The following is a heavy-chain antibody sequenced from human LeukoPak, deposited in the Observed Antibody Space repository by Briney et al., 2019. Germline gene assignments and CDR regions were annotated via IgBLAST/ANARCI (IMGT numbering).Heavy chain of an antibody. CDR2: ISWNSGSI. J-gene: IGHJ4*02. CDR1: GFTFDDYA. CDR3: ARDYGDPLDY. Sequence: GGSLRLSCAASGFTFDDYAMHWVRQAPGKGLEWVSGISWNSGSIGYADSVKGRFTISRDNAKNTLYLQMNSLRAEGTAVYYCARDYGDPLDYWGQGTLVTVSS. V-gene: IGHV3-9*01. D-gene: IGHD4-17*01.